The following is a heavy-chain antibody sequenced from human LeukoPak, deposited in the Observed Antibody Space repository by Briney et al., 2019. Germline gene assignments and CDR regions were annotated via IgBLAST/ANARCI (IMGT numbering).Heavy chain of an antibody. V-gene: IGHV1-8*01. CDR2: MNPNSGNT. CDR3: ARHGYCSGGSCYSSLIVRPYWFDP. Sequence: ASVKVSCKASGYTFTSYDINWVRQATGQGLEWMGWMNPNSGNTGYAQKFQGRVTMTRNTSISTAYMELSSLRSEDTAVYYCARHGYCSGGSCYSSLIVRPYWFDPWGQGTLVTVSS. CDR1: GYTFTSYD. J-gene: IGHJ5*02. D-gene: IGHD2-15*01.